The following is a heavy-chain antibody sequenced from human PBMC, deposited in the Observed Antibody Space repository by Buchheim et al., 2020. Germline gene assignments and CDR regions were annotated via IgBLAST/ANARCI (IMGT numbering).Heavy chain of an antibody. Sequence: QVQLVESGGGVVQPGRSLRLSCAASGFTFSTYGMHWVRQAPGKGLEWVAVISYDGSNKYYSDSVKGRFTISIDNSKYTLYLQMNSLRAEDTAVYCWAKGLLRYADYYYYYMDVWGKGTT. D-gene: IGHD2-2*02. V-gene: IGHV3-30*18. J-gene: IGHJ6*03. CDR2: ISYDGSNK. CDR1: GFTFSTYG. CDR3: AKGLLRYADYYYYYMDV.